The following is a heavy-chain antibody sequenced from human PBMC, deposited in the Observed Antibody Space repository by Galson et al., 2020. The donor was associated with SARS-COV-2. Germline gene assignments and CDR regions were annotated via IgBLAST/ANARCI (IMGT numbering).Heavy chain of an antibody. CDR1: GVSISTYY. Sequence: SETLSLTCTVSGVSISTYYWSWIRQPPGKGLEWIGYTSDSGSTNYNPSLKSRLTISVDTSKNQFSLKLSSVTAADTAVYYCARRRNYYDRSGYSHGFDMWGQGTMVTVSS. V-gene: IGHV4-59*12. CDR3: ARRRNYYDRSGYSHGFDM. CDR2: TSDSGST. D-gene: IGHD3-22*01. J-gene: IGHJ3*02.